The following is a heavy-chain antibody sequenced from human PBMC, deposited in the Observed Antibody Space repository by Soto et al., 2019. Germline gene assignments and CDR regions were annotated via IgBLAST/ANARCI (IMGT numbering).Heavy chain of an antibody. CDR2: ISYDGSNK. V-gene: IGHV3-30*18. Sequence: QVQLVESGGGVVQPGRSLRLSCAASGFTFSSYGMHWVRQAPGKGLEWVAVISYDGSNKYYADSVKGRFTISRDNSKNTLYLQMNSLRAEDTAVYYCAKPLLRGDYYYYDGMDVW. J-gene: IGHJ6*01. CDR3: AKPLLRGDYYYYDGMDV. CDR1: GFTFSSYG. D-gene: IGHD3-22*01.